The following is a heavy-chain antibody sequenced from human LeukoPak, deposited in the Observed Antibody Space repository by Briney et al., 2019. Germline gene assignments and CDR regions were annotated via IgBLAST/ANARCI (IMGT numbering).Heavy chain of an antibody. J-gene: IGHJ4*02. D-gene: IGHD3-22*01. V-gene: IGHV4-34*01. CDR3: ARHGKIVVVTNGYYFDY. Sequence: PSETLSLTCAVYGGSFSGYYWSWIRQPPGKGLEWIGEINHSGSTNYNPSLKSRVTISVDTSKNQFSLKLSSVTAADTAVYYCARHGKIVVVTNGYYFDYWGQGTLVTVSP. CDR2: INHSGST. CDR1: GGSFSGYY.